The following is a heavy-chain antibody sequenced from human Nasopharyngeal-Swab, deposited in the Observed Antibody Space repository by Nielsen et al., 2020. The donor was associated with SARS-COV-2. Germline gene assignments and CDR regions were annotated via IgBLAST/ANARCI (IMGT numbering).Heavy chain of an antibody. CDR2: ISDYNGQT. V-gene: IGHV1-18*01. J-gene: IGHJ3*01. D-gene: IGHD3-22*01. CDR1: GYTLTSYG. CDR3: ARDNYDGRGYPGDAFDL. Sequence: ASVKVSCKASGYTLTSYGINWVRQAPGQGLEWMGWISDYNGQTHHVQTLQGRVTMTTDTSTSTVYMELRSLRSDDTAVYFCARDNYDGRGYPGDAFDLWGQGTMVTVSS.